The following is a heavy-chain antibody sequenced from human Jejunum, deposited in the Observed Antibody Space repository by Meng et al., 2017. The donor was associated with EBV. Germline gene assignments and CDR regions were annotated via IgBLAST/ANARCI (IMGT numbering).Heavy chain of an antibody. CDR2: INENGGTT. CDR1: GLPFSTYW. J-gene: IGHJ4*02. CDR3: SRDLAGPYDD. Sequence: EGQLVGSGGALVQPGGSLRLSCAVPGLPFSTYWMHLVRQAPGKGLEWISRINENGGTTTYADSVRGRFTISRDNTKNTLYLEMNNLRAEDSAVYFCSRDLAGPYDDWGQGTLVTVSS. V-gene: IGHV3-74*03.